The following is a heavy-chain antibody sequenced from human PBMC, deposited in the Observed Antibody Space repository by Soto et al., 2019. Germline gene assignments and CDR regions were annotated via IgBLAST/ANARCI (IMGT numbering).Heavy chain of an antibody. CDR1: GFTFSRYG. CDR3: ARDDDYEANAIDL. Sequence: PGGSLRRSCVASGFTFSRYGMHWLRQAPGKGLEWVAVIWNDGSKQVYDDSVKGRFTISRDNSKNTLYLEMDSLRDEDTSVYYCARDDDYEANAIDLWGQGTLVIFSS. CDR2: IWNDGSKQ. V-gene: IGHV3-33*01. D-gene: IGHD4-17*01. J-gene: IGHJ5*02.